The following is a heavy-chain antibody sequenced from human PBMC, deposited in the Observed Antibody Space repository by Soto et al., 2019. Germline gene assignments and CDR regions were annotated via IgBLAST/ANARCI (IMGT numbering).Heavy chain of an antibody. Sequence: GGSLRLSCAASGFTFIRYSMNWVRQAPGKGLEWVSYISGTSSTIKYADSVKGRFTISRDNAKNLLYLQMNSLRAEDTAVYYCAKGGRITMIVVVITPNYWGQGTLVTVSS. D-gene: IGHD3-22*01. V-gene: IGHV3-48*01. CDR2: ISGTSSTI. CDR1: GFTFIRYS. CDR3: AKGGRITMIVVVITPNY. J-gene: IGHJ4*02.